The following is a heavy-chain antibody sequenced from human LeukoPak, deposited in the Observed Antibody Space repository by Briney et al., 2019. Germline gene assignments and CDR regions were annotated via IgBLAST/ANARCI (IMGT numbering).Heavy chain of an antibody. D-gene: IGHD2-2*01. CDR3: ARGGRVRYCSSTSCRWAHWFDP. CDR1: GGSFSGYY. J-gene: IGHJ5*02. Sequence: SETLSLTCAVYGGSFSGYYWSWIRQPPGKGLEWIGEINHSGSTNYNPSLKSRVTISVDTSKNQFSLKLSSVTAADTAVYYCARGGRVRYCSSTSCRWAHWFDPWGQGTLVTVSS. V-gene: IGHV4-34*01. CDR2: INHSGST.